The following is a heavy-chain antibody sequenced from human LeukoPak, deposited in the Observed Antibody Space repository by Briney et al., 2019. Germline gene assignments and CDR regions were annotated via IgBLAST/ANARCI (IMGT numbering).Heavy chain of an antibody. CDR3: ASKTGYCSSTSCYRFDY. CDR1: GGTFSSYA. V-gene: IGHV1-69*13. J-gene: IGHJ4*02. D-gene: IGHD2-2*02. CDR2: IIPIFGTA. Sequence: SVKVSCKASGGTFSSYAISWVRQAPGQGLEWMGGIIPIFGTANYAQKFQGRVTITADESTSTAYMELSSLRSEDTAVYYCASKTGYCSSTSCYRFDYWGQGTLATVSS.